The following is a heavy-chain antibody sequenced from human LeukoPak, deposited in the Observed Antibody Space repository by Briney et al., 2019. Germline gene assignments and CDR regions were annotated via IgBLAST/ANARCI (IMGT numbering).Heavy chain of an antibody. CDR3: ARDLREYSSGYYYFDY. CDR2: INPNSGGT. D-gene: IGHD6-19*01. CDR1: GYTFTGYY. V-gene: IGHV1-2*06. Sequence: GASVKVSCKASGYTFTGYYMHWVQQAPGQGLEWMGRINPNSGGTNYAQKFQGRVTMTRDTSISTAYMELSRLRSDDTAVYYCARDLREYSSGYYYFDYWGQGTLVTVSS. J-gene: IGHJ4*02.